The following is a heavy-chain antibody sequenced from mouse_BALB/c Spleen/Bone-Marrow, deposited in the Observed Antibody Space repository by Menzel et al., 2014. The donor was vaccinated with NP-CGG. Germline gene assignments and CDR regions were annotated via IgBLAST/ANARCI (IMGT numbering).Heavy chain of an antibody. CDR2: INPGSGGT. CDR3: ARWLGPGWYFDV. CDR1: GYAFTDYL. V-gene: IGHV1-54*01. D-gene: IGHD4-1*01. J-gene: IGHJ1*01. Sequence: VKLVESGAELVRPGTSVKVSCKASGYAFTDYLIEWVKQRPGQGLEWIGVINPGSGGTHYNEKFKGKATLTADKSSSTAYMQLSSLTSDDSAVYFCARWLGPGWYFDVWGAGTTVPVSS.